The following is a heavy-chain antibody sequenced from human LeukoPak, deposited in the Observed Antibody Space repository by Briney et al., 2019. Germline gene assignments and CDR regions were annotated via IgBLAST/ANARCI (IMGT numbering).Heavy chain of an antibody. V-gene: IGHV3-7*01. CDR2: IKQDGSEK. CDR3: ARDWGYASWFDP. CDR1: GFTFTSCW. Sequence: GGSLRLSCAASGFTFTSCWMSWVRQAPGKGLEWVANIKQDGSEKYYVDSVKGRFTISRDNAKNSLYLQMNSLRAEDTAVYYCARDWGYASWFDPWDQGTLVTVSS. J-gene: IGHJ5*02. D-gene: IGHD5-12*01.